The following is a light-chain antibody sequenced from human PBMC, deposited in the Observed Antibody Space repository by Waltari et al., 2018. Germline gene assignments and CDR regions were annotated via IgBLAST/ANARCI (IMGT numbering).Light chain of an antibody. CDR2: YDR. CDR1: NIGTYS. V-gene: IGLV3-21*04. J-gene: IGLJ1*01. CDR3: HVWHPHVDPGV. Sequence: SYVVTQPPSVSVAPGETATITRGGGNIGTYSLHWYQQKAGQAPVLVIFYDRDRPSGIPDRFSGSNSGNTATLTISRVEAGDEARYYCHVWHPHVDPGVFGTGTEVTVL.